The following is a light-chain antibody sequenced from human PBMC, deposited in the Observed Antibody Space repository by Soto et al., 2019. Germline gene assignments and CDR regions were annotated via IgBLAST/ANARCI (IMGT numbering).Light chain of an antibody. Sequence: DIQMTQSPSTLSASVGDRVNITCRASQSISSWLAWYQQKPGTAPKLLIYKESTLQSGVPSRFSGSGSGTEFTLTISSLQPDDSATYYCQQYNDNWTFGQGTKVDIK. J-gene: IGKJ1*01. CDR2: KES. V-gene: IGKV1-5*03. CDR3: QQYNDNWT. CDR1: QSISSW.